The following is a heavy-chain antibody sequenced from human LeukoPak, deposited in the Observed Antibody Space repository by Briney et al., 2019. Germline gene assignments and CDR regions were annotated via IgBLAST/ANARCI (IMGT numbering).Heavy chain of an antibody. CDR2: ITVSSSYI. J-gene: IGHJ4*02. CDR3: ARDSLSGSIDY. Sequence: GGSLRLSCAVSGFTVSSNHMSWVRQAPGKGLEWVSSITVSSSYIYYADSVKGRFTISRDNAKNSLYLQMNSLGAEDTAVYYCARDSLSGSIDYWGQGTLVTVSS. D-gene: IGHD3-22*01. CDR1: GFTVSSNH. V-gene: IGHV3-21*01.